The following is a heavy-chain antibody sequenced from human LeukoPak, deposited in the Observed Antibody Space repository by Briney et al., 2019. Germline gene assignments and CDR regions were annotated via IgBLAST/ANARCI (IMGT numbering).Heavy chain of an antibody. CDR1: GYTFTSYG. J-gene: IGHJ5*02. CDR2: INPSGGST. CDR3: ARGWRSSTSCYSDWFDP. D-gene: IGHD2-2*01. Sequence: ASVKVSCKASGYTFTSYGISWVRQAPGQGLEWMGIINPSGGSTSYAQKFQGRVTMTRDTSTSTVYMELSSLRSEDTAVYYCARGWRSSTSCYSDWFDPWGQGTLVTVSS. V-gene: IGHV1-46*01.